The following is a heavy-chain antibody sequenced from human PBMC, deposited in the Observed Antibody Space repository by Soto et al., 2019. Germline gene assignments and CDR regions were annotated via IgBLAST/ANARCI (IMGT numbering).Heavy chain of an antibody. CDR1: GFTFSGFG. J-gene: IGHJ3*02. Sequence: QVQLVESGGGVVQPGTSLRLSCEASGFTFSGFGMHWVRQAPGKGLEWVEVIWYDGSKKYYADCVKGRFTISRDNSKNALYLQMNSLSAEDTAVYYCARGRGGSYGGNSAHFDIWGQGTLVTVSS. CDR2: IWYDGSKK. D-gene: IGHD4-17*01. V-gene: IGHV3-33*01. CDR3: ARGRGGSYGGNSAHFDI.